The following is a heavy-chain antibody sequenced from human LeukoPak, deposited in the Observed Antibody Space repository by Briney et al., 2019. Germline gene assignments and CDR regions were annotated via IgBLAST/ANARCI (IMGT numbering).Heavy chain of an antibody. CDR1: GFTFSNYE. CDR3: ARGHYYDSSGTTPNDY. D-gene: IGHD3-22*01. V-gene: IGHV3-48*03. Sequence: GGSLRLSCAASGFTFSNYEMNWVRQAPGKGLEWVSYISSRGSTIYYADSVKGRFTISRDNAKNSLYLQMNSLRAEDTAVYYCARGHYYDSSGTTPNDYWGQGTLVTVSS. CDR2: ISSRGSTI. J-gene: IGHJ4*02.